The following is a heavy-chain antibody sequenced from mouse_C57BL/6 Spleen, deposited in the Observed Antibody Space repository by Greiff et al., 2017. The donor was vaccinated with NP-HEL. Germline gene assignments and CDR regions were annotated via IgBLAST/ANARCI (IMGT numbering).Heavy chain of an antibody. D-gene: IGHD2-2*01. J-gene: IGHJ3*01. Sequence: VQLQQSGPELVKPGASVKISCKASGYTFTDYYMNWVKQSHGKSLEWIGDINPNNGGTSYNQKFKGKATLTVDKSSSTAYMELRSLTSEDSAVYYCAREGYVWFAYWGQGTLVTVSA. CDR2: INPNNGGT. V-gene: IGHV1-26*01. CDR1: GYTFTDYY. CDR3: AREGYVWFAY.